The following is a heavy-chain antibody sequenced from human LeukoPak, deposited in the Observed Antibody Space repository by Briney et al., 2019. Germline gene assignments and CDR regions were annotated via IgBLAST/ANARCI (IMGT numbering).Heavy chain of an antibody. J-gene: IGHJ4*02. D-gene: IGHD4-17*01. CDR3: SKKGQSEDYGKPG. Sequence: GGSLRLSCAASGFTFSSYSMYWVRQAPGKGLECVSSISRSGGSTYYADSVKGRFTISRDNSKNTLYLQMSSLRADDTAVYYCSKKGQSEDYGKPGWGQGTLVTVSS. V-gene: IGHV3-23*01. CDR1: GFTFSSYS. CDR2: ISRSGGST.